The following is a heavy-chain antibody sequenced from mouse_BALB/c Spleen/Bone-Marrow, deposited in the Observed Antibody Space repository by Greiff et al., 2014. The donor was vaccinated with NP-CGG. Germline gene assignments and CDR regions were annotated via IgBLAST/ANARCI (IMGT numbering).Heavy chain of an antibody. Sequence: EVQLQQSGPELVKPGASMKISCKASGYSFAGYTMNWVKQSHGKNLEWIGLINPYNGGSSYNQKFKGKATLAVDKSSSTAYMELLSLTSEDSAVYYCAREGYGSSYGFAYWGQGTLVTVSA. V-gene: IGHV1-18*01. CDR3: AREGYGSSYGFAY. CDR2: INPYNGGS. J-gene: IGHJ3*01. D-gene: IGHD1-1*01. CDR1: GYSFAGYT.